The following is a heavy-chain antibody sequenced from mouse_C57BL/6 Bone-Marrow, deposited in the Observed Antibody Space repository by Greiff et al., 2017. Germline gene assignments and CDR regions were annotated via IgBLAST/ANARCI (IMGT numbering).Heavy chain of an antibody. CDR2: IAPNSGGT. D-gene: IGHD1-1*01. Sequence: QVQLQQPGAELVKPGASVKLSCKASGYTFTSYWMHWVKQRPGRGLEWIGRIAPNSGGTKYNEKFKSKATLTVDKPSSTAYMQLSSLTSEDSAVYYCARDYGLYYYAMDYWGQGTSVTVSS. J-gene: IGHJ4*01. CDR3: ARDYGLYYYAMDY. V-gene: IGHV1-72*01. CDR1: GYTFTSYW.